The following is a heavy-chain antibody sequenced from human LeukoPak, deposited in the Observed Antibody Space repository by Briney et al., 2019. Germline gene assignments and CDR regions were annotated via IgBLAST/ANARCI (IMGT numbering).Heavy chain of an antibody. J-gene: IGHJ4*02. D-gene: IGHD3-10*01. CDR2: TSSSGSTK. Sequence: GGSLRLSCAASGFTFSSYEMNWIRQAPGKGLEWVSYTSSSGSTKYYADSVKGRFTISRDNSKNTLFLHMNSLRAEDTAVYSCAKGYYGSGSYGWFDYWGQGTLVTVSS. CDR1: GFTFSSYE. V-gene: IGHV3-48*03. CDR3: AKGYYGSGSYGWFDY.